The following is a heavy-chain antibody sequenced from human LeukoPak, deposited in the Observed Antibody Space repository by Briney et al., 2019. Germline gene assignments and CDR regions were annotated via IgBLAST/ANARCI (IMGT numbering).Heavy chain of an antibody. Sequence: GGSLRLSCAASGFTVSSNYMSGGRQAPGKGLEGVAVIYRGGRTYYADSVKGRFTISRDNSKNPLYLQMNRLRAEDTAVYYCARDEVACSSTSCHYWYFDLWGRGTLVTVSS. CDR3: ARDEVACSSTSCHYWYFDL. V-gene: IGHV3-53*01. D-gene: IGHD2-2*01. J-gene: IGHJ2*01. CDR1: GFTVSSNY. CDR2: IYRGGRT.